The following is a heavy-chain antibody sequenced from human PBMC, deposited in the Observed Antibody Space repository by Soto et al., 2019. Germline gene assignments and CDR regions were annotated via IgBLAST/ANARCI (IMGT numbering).Heavy chain of an antibody. CDR3: ARVGTRTPHFDY. J-gene: IGHJ4*01. CDR2: ISYDGKNK. D-gene: IGHD1-7*01. CDR1: GFSFRSYA. V-gene: IGHV3-30*04. Sequence: GGSLRLSCAASGFSFRSYALHWVRQAPGKGLEWVALISYDGKNKYYTDSVKGRFTISSDNSKNTVYLEMTSLRPDDTAVYYCARVGTRTPHFDYWGHGTLVTVSS.